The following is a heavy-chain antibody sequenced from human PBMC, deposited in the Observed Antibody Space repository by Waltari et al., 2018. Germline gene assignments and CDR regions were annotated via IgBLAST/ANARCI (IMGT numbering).Heavy chain of an antibody. J-gene: IGHJ1*01. CDR1: GGTFSSYT. CDR2: IIPSLGKA. D-gene: IGHD3-22*01. CDR3: ASEEYDSSGYHLFQH. Sequence: QVQLVQSGAEVKKPGSSVKVSCKASGGTFSSYTISWVRQAPGQGLEWMGRIIPSLGKANYAQKFHGRVTITADKSTSPAYMELSSLRSEDTAVYYCASEEYDSSGYHLFQHWGQGTLVTVSS. V-gene: IGHV1-69*08.